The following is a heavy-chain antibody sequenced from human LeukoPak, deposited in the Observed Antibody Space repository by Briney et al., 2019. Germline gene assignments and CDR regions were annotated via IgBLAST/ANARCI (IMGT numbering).Heavy chain of an antibody. CDR3: AGAGSETQWRAFDF. V-gene: IGHV3-7*03. D-gene: IGHD6-19*01. J-gene: IGHJ4*02. CDR2: IKQDETEK. CDR1: GFTFSNFW. Sequence: PGGSLRLSCTASGFTFSNFWMGWVRQAPGKGLEWVANIKQDETEKFYLGSVKGRFTISRDNAKNSLYLQMNSLRVEDTALYYCAGAGSETQWRAFDFWGQGALVTVFS.